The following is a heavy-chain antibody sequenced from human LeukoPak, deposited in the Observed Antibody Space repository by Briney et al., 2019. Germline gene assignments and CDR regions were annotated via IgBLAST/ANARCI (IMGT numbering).Heavy chain of an antibody. CDR2: ISAYNGNT. J-gene: IGHJ4*02. CDR3: ARASWASSGWPFDY. CDR1: GYTITSYG. Sequence: ASVKVSCKASGYTITSYGISWVRQAPGQGLEWMGWISAYNGNTNYAQKFQGRVTMTTDTSTSTAYMELRSLRSDDTAVYYCARASWASSGWPFDYWGQGTLVTVSS. V-gene: IGHV1-18*01. D-gene: IGHD6-19*01.